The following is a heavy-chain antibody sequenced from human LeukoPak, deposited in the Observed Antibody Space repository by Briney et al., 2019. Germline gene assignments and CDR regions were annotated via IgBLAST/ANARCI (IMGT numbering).Heavy chain of an antibody. V-gene: IGHV3-30*18. CDR3: AKDRDRYSNYFDY. J-gene: IGHJ4*02. CDR1: GFTFSSYG. Sequence: QAGGSLRLSCAASGFTFSSYGMHWVRQAPGKGLEWVAVISYDGSNKYYADSVKGRFTISRDNSKNTLYLQMNSLRAEDTAVYYCAKDRDRYSNYFDYWGQGTLVTVSS. CDR2: ISYDGSNK. D-gene: IGHD4-11*01.